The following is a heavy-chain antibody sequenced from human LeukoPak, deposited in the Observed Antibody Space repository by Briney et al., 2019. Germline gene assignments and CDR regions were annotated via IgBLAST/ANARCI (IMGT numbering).Heavy chain of an antibody. V-gene: IGHV3-30*03. CDR3: ARGDIVVVPAAPNWFDP. Sequence: GGSLRLSCAASGFTFNTYGMHWVRQAPGKGLEGVEIISYDGSNKYYADSVKGRFTISRDNAKNSLYLQMNSLRAEDTAVYYCARGDIVVVPAAPNWFDPWGQGTLVTVSS. J-gene: IGHJ5*02. CDR2: ISYDGSNK. CDR1: GFTFNTYG. D-gene: IGHD2-2*01.